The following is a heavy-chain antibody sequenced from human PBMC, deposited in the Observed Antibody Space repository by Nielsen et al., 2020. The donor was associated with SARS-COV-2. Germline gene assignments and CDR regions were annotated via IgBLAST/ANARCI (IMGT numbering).Heavy chain of an antibody. CDR2: ISGSGRST. D-gene: IGHD6-6*01. Sequence: GESLKISCAASGFTFSSYAMSWVRQAPGKGLECVSAISGSGRSTFFQDSMKGRFTISRDNSKNTLYLRMNSLRAEDTAVYYCAKEEYSSPSYGMDVWGQGTTVTVSS. J-gene: IGHJ6*02. CDR1: GFTFSSYA. CDR3: AKEEYSSPSYGMDV. V-gene: IGHV3-23*01.